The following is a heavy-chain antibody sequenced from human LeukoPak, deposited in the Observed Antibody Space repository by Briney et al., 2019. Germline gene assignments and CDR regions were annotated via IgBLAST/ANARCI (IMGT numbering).Heavy chain of an antibody. CDR2: ISYDGSNK. D-gene: IGHD3-16*01. CDR3: AREGLGVAPRGYFDY. V-gene: IGHV3-30-3*01. J-gene: IGHJ4*02. CDR1: GFTFSSYA. Sequence: GGSLRLSCAASGFTFSSYAMHWVRQAPGKGLEWVAVISYDGSNKYYADSVKGRFTISRDNSKNTLYLQMNSLRAEDTAVYYCAREGLGVAPRGYFDYWGQGTLVTVSS.